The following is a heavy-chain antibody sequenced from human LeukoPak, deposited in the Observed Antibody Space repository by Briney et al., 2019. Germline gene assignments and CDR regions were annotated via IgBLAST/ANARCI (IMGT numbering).Heavy chain of an antibody. CDR3: ARSQFYGSGSYQGRWFDP. Sequence: SETLSLTCAVSGGSISSGDYSWRWIRQPPGKGLEWIGNIYYSGSTYYNPSLKSRVNISVDTSKNKFSLKLTSVTAADTAVYYCARSQFYGSGSYQGRWFDPWGQGTLVTVSS. V-gene: IGHV4-30-4*07. CDR1: GGSISSGDYS. CDR2: IYYSGST. D-gene: IGHD3-10*01. J-gene: IGHJ5*02.